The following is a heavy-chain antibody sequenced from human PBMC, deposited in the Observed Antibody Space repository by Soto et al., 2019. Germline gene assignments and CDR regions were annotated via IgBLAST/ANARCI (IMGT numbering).Heavy chain of an antibody. Sequence: PGGSLRLSCAASGFTFSSYGMHWVRQAPGKGLEWVAVIWYDGSNKYYADSVKGRFTISRDNSKNTLYLQMNSLRAEDTAVYYCARDKAYYDIFYGVDVWGQGTTVTVS. CDR3: ARDKAYYDIFYGVDV. J-gene: IGHJ6*02. CDR2: IWYDGSNK. D-gene: IGHD3-9*01. CDR1: GFTFSSYG. V-gene: IGHV3-33*01.